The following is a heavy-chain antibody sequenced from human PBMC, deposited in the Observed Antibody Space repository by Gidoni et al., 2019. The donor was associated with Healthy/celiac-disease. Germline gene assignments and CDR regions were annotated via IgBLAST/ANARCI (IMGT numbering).Heavy chain of an antibody. CDR2: IKQDGSEK. D-gene: IGHD6-13*01. J-gene: IGHJ4*02. CDR1: GFTFSSYW. CDR3: ARERGDSSSWYANDY. V-gene: IGHV3-7*01. Sequence: EVQLVESGGGLVQPGGSLRLSCAASGFTFSSYWMSWVRQAPGKGLEWVANIKQDGSEKYYVDSVKGRFTISRDNAKNSLYLQMNSLRAEDTAVYYCARERGDSSSWYANDYWGQGTLVTVSS.